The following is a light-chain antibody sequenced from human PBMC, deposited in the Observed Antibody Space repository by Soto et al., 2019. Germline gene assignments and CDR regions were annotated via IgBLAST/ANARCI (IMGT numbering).Light chain of an antibody. CDR1: QSVSNNY. V-gene: IGKV3-20*01. Sequence: EVLMTQSPGTLSLSPGERATLSCRASQSVSNNYLAWYQHKPGQAPRLLIYGASSRATGIPDRFSGSGSGTDFTLTISRLEPEDFAVYFCQQYSNSPRTFGQGTKVDIK. CDR3: QQYSNSPRT. J-gene: IGKJ1*01. CDR2: GAS.